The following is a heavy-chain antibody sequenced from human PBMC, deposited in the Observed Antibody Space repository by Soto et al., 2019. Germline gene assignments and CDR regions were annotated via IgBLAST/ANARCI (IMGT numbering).Heavy chain of an antibody. CDR2: VSGYNGDT. D-gene: IGHD2-8*01. J-gene: IGHJ6*02. CDR1: GYTFSRYG. CDR3: AKNGQPPYYYYGMDV. Sequence: QGKRVQSGPEVKKPGASVKVSGKASGYTFSRYGSSWVRQAPGQGLKGMGWVSGYNGDTKYAQKAQGRVTMNIDTSTYTAYMELRSLTSDNPAKYYCAKNGQPPYYYYGMDVWGQGATVTVSS. V-gene: IGHV1-18*01.